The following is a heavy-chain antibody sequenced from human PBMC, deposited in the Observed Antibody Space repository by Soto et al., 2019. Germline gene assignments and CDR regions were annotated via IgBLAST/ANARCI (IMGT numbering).Heavy chain of an antibody. D-gene: IGHD5-12*01. CDR3: ARHHGPTTSENWFDP. Sequence: SVKVSCKASGGTFGSYAISWVRQAPGQGLEWMGGIIPIFGTANYAQKFQGRVTMTTDTSTTPAYLELRRLRSDDTAVYYCARHHGPTTSENWFDPWGQGTLVTVSS. CDR1: GGTFGSYA. J-gene: IGHJ5*02. CDR2: IIPIFGTA. V-gene: IGHV1-69*05.